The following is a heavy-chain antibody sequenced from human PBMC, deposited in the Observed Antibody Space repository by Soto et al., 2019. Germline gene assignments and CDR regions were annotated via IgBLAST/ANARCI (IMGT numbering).Heavy chain of an antibody. Sequence: GGSLRLSCATSGFTFRNYWMSWVRQAPGKGPEWVASIKPDGSEKFYVGSVEGRFTVSRDNAKNSLYLQMNSLRVEDTAVYSWLKCYDNSGYYDYWGRGTLVTVSS. CDR1: GFTFRNYW. V-gene: IGHV3-7*02. D-gene: IGHD3-22*01. J-gene: IGHJ4*02. CDR3: LKCYDNSGYYDY. CDR2: IKPDGSEK.